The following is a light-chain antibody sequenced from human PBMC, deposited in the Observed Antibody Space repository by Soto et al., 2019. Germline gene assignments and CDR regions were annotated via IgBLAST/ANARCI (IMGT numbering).Light chain of an antibody. CDR2: GVS. Sequence: EIVMTQSPATLSVSAGERATLSCRASQSVGSDLAWYQQKPGQAPRLFIYGVSSRATGIPDRFSGSGSGTDFTLTISRLEPEDFAVYYCQQYGSSPVTFGGGTKVDIK. CDR3: QQYGSSPVT. V-gene: IGKV3-20*01. J-gene: IGKJ4*01. CDR1: QSVGSD.